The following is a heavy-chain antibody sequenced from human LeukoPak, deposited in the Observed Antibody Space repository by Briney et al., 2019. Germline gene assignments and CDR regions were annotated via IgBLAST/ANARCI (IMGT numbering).Heavy chain of an antibody. Sequence: ASVKVSCKASGYSFTTYYVHWVRQAPGQGLEWMGWITTYNGDTNYAQKLQGRVTMTTDTSTSTAYMELSSLRSEDTAVYYCARITYYYDSSGYDDAFDIWGQGTMVTVSS. J-gene: IGHJ3*02. CDR3: ARITYYYDSSGYDDAFDI. CDR1: GYSFTTYY. D-gene: IGHD3-22*01. V-gene: IGHV1/OR15-2*02. CDR2: ITTYNGDT.